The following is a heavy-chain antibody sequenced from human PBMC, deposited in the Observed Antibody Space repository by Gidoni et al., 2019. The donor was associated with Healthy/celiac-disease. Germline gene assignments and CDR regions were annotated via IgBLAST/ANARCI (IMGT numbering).Heavy chain of an antibody. J-gene: IGHJ5*02. Sequence: QVQLQQLGAGLLKPSETLSLTCAVYGGSFRGHSCSWIRQPPGKGLEWIGEINHSGSTNYNPSLKSRVTISVDTSKNQFSLKLSSVTAADTAVYYCARVRGSAGKRRYYYDSRGDWFDPWGQGTLVTVSS. V-gene: IGHV4-34*01. D-gene: IGHD3-22*01. CDR3: ARVRGSAGKRRYYYDSRGDWFDP. CDR1: GGSFRGHS. CDR2: INHSGST.